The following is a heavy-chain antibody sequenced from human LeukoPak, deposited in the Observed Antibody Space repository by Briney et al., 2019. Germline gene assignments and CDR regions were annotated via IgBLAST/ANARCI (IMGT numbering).Heavy chain of an antibody. CDR2: IIPIFGTA. J-gene: IGHJ6*03. CDR3: ARVAGYYYGSGRNYMDV. V-gene: IGHV1-69*05. Sequence: ASVKVSCKASGYTFTSYDINWVRQATGQGLEWMGGIIPIFGTANYAQKFQGRVTITTDESTSTAYMELSSLRSEDTAVYYCARVAGYYYGSGRNYMDVWGKGTTVTVSS. D-gene: IGHD3-10*01. CDR1: GYTFTSYD.